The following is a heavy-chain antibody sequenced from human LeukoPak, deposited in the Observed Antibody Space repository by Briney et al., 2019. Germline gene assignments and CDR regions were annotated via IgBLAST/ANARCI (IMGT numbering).Heavy chain of an antibody. CDR1: GGSISSSSYY. CDR3: SRRISEFGGALNKYMDV. CDR2: IYYSGST. V-gene: IGHV4-39*01. D-gene: IGHD3-16*01. Sequence: SETLSLTCTVSGGSISSSSYYWGRIRQPPGQGLEWIGSIYYSGSTYSNLTLQSRVSISVDTTQNQFALELTSVTAADTVLFDCSRRISEFGGALNKYMDVWGKGTTVTISS. J-gene: IGHJ6*03.